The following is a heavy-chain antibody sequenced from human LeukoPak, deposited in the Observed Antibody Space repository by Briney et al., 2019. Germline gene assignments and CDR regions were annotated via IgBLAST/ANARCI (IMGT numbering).Heavy chain of an antibody. V-gene: IGHV1-18*01. J-gene: IGHJ5*02. CDR1: GYTFTSYG. CDR2: ISAYNGNT. Sequence: GASVKVSCKASGYTFTSYGISWVRQAPGQGLEWMGWISAYNGNTNYAQKLQGRVTMTTDTSTSTAYMELRSLRSDDTAVYYCARWEVPAAMGGRWFDPWGQGTLVTVSS. D-gene: IGHD2-2*01. CDR3: ARWEVPAAMGGRWFDP.